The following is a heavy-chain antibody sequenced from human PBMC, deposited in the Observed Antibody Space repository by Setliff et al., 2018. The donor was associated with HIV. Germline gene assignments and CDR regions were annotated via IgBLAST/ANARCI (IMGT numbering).Heavy chain of an antibody. CDR1: GYTFTSDH. CDR3: ARDFGGRWTFDY. Sequence: ASVKVSCKASGYTFTSDHLHWVRQAPGQGLEWMGMITPSDGNTNYEQKFQGIVTMTSDTSTTTVYMELSSLTSEDTAIYYCARDFGGRWTFDYWGQGTLVTVSS. J-gene: IGHJ4*02. CDR2: ITPSDGNT. D-gene: IGHD3-10*01. V-gene: IGHV1-46*01.